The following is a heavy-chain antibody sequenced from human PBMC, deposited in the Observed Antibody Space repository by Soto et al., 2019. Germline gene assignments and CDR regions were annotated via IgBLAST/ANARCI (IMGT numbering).Heavy chain of an antibody. J-gene: IGHJ4*02. D-gene: IGHD5-12*01. V-gene: IGHV1-24*01. CDR3: ATDPSGGYDFDY. CDR2: FDLEDGET. Sequence: ASVKVSCKVSGYTLTELSMHWVRQAPGKGLEWMGGFDLEDGETIYAQKFQGRVTMTEDTSTDTAYMELSSLRSEDTAVYYCATDPSGGYDFDYWGQGTLVTVSS. CDR1: GYTLTELS.